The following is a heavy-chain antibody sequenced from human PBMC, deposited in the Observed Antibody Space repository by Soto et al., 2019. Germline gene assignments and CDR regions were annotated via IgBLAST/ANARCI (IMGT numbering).Heavy chain of an antibody. J-gene: IGHJ6*02. D-gene: IGHD2-15*01. CDR2: TYYRSKWYN. Sequence: SQTLSRTCAISGDSVSSNSAAWNWIRQSPSRGLEWLGRTYYRSKWYNDYAVSVKSRITINPDTSKNHFSLQLNSVTPEDTAVYYCARAHSTAGYYYYYGMDVWGQGTTVTVSS. CDR1: GDSVSSNSAA. V-gene: IGHV6-1*01. CDR3: ARAHSTAGYYYYYGMDV.